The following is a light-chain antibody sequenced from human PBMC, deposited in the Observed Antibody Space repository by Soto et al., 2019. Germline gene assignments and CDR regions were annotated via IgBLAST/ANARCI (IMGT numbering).Light chain of an antibody. J-gene: IGKJ1*01. CDR3: QQYHVWPKWT. CDR1: QSVSIS. Sequence: EIVMTQSPVTLSVSPGERATLSFRASQSVSISLAWYQHKPGQAPRLLIHGASTRASGIPPKFSGSGSGTEFTLTISSLQSEDYAVYFCQQYHVWPKWTFGQGTKVDIK. CDR2: GAS. V-gene: IGKV3D-15*01.